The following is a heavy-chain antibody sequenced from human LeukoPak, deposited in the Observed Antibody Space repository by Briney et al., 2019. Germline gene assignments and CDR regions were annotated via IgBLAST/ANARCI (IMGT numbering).Heavy chain of an antibody. CDR2: IYSGGST. D-gene: IGHD6-25*01. V-gene: IGHV3-53*01. J-gene: IGHJ6*02. CDR1: GFTVSSNY. CDR3: ARDRGTSAATDYYYGMDV. Sequence: GGSLRLSCAASGFTVSSNYMSWVRQAPGKGLEWVSVIYSGGSTYYADSVKGRFIISRDNSKNTLYLQMNSLRAEDAAVYYCARDRGTSAATDYYYGMDVWGQGTTVTVSS.